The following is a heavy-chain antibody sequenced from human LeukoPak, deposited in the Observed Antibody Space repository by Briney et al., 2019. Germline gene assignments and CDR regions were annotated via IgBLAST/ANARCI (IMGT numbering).Heavy chain of an antibody. D-gene: IGHD2-15*01. J-gene: IGHJ4*02. CDR1: GFIFTRDS. CDR2: ISHDSAIK. CDR3: VRDNPRCCGVVPVNIDDY. V-gene: IGHV3-48*01. Sequence: HPGGSLRLSCAASGFIFTRDSMNWVRQAPGKGLEWISYISHDSAIKYYADSVRGRFTISRDNAKSSLYLQMHSLRAEDTAVYYCVRDNPRCCGVVPVNIDDYWGQGTLLTVSS.